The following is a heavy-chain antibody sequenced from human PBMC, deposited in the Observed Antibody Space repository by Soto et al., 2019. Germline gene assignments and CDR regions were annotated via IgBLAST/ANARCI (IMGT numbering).Heavy chain of an antibody. CDR1: GFTFSSYW. CDR3: TGADYRKGFFDY. Sequence: GASVKVSCAASGFTFSSYWMHWLRQVPGKGLVWVSSIKGDGSVTNYGDSVKGRFAISRDNAKNTLYLQMNSLRADDTAVYYCTGADYRKGFFDYWGPGILVTVSS. CDR2: IKGDGSVT. D-gene: IGHD4-17*01. V-gene: IGHV3-74*01. J-gene: IGHJ4*02.